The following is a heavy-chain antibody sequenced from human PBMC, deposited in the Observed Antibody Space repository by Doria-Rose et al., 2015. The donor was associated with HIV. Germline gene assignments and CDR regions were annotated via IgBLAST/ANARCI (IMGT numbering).Heavy chain of an antibody. J-gene: IGHJ4*02. V-gene: IGHV1-24*01. D-gene: IGHD5-12*01. CDR2: FHPQDGET. Sequence: SGYTLTGLSMRLARQAPGKGLEWLGGFHPQDGETIYTQKFQGRVTMTEDTSTDTAYLELSSLTSEDTAAYYCATGHRDGFNYGGDFWGKGTLVTVSA. CDR1: GYTLTGLS. CDR3: ATGHRDGFNYGGDF.